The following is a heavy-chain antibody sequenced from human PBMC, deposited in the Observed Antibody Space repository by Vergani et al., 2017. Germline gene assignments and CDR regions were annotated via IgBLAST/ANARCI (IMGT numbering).Heavy chain of an antibody. CDR2: IYPSGST. J-gene: IGHJ4*02. CDR1: GYSISSGYY. Sequence: QVQLQESGPGLVKPSETLSLTCAVSGYSISSGYYWGWVRQPPGKGLEWIGSIYPSGSTYYKPSLKSQVTISVNTSKNQFSLKLSSVTAADTAVDYCARSWQQGPFDYWGQGTLVTVSS. V-gene: IGHV4-38-2*01. D-gene: IGHD6-13*01. CDR3: ARSWQQGPFDY.